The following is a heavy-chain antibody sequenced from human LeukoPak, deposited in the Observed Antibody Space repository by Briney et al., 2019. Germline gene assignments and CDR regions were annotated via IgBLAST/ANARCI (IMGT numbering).Heavy chain of an antibody. CDR3: ARDPGYCSGGSCYGDY. J-gene: IGHJ4*02. CDR1: GGTFSSYA. D-gene: IGHD2-15*01. Sequence: ASVKVSCKASGGTFSSYAISWVRQAPGQELEWMGGIIPIFGTANYAQKFQGRVTITADESTSTAYMELRSLRSDDTAVYYCARDPGYCSGGSCYGDYWGQGTLVTVSS. CDR2: IIPIFGTA. V-gene: IGHV1-69*13.